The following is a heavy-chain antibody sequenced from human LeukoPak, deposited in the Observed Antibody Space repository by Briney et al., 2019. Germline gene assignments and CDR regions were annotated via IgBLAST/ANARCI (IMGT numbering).Heavy chain of an antibody. V-gene: IGHV3-9*01. Sequence: GRSLRLSCAASGFTFDDYAMHWVRQAPGKGLEWVSGISWNSGSIGYADSVKGRFTISRDNAKNSLYLQMNSLRAEDTALYYCTTVIMGTPKDDYWGQGTLVTVSS. J-gene: IGHJ4*02. D-gene: IGHD2-8*01. CDR2: ISWNSGSI. CDR1: GFTFDDYA. CDR3: TTVIMGTPKDDY.